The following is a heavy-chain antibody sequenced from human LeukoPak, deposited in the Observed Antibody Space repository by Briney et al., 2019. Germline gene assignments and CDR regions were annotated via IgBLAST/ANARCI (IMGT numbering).Heavy chain of an antibody. D-gene: IGHD2-2*02. CDR2: ISGSGGST. Sequence: PGGSLRLSCAASGFTFSSYDMSWVRQAPGKGLEWVSAISGSGGSTYYADSVKGRFTISRDNSKNTLYLQMNSLRAEDTAVYYCAKVRYRQEYYFDYWGQGTLVTVSS. CDR1: GFTFSSYD. J-gene: IGHJ4*02. V-gene: IGHV3-23*01. CDR3: AKVRYRQEYYFDY.